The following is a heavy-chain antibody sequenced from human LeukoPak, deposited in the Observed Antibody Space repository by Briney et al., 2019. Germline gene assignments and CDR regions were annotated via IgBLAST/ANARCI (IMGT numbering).Heavy chain of an antibody. CDR3: ARGGIAAANWFDP. D-gene: IGHD6-13*01. CDR1: GGSISSSSYY. CDR2: IYYSGST. Sequence: PSETLSLTCTVSGGSISSSSYYWDWIRQPPGKGLEWIGSIYYSGSTYYNPSLKSRVTISVDTSKNQFSLKLSSVTAADTAVYYCARGGIAAANWFDPWGQGTLVTVSS. J-gene: IGHJ5*02. V-gene: IGHV4-39*01.